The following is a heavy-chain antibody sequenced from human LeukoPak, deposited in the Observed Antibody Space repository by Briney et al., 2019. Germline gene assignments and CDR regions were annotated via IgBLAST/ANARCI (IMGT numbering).Heavy chain of an antibody. CDR3: ANGAGSRYFDS. V-gene: IGHV3-53*01. Sequence: GGSLRLSCAASGFTINTNYMSWVRQAPGKGLEWVSGIYTGNSTIYADSVRGRFTISRDNSKNTFYLQMNSLRAEDTAVYYCANGAGSRYFDSWGQGTLVTVSS. CDR1: GFTINTNY. CDR2: IYTGNST. J-gene: IGHJ4*02. D-gene: IGHD3-16*01.